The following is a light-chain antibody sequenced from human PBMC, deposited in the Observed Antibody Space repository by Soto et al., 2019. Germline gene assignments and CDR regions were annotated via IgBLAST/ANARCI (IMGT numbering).Light chain of an antibody. CDR2: EGS. V-gene: IGLV2-23*03. CDR3: CSYAGSSTFVV. Sequence: QSALTQPASVSGSPGQSITISCTGTSSDVGSYNLVSWHQQHPGKAPKVMIYEGSKRPSGVSNRFSGSKSGNTASLTISGLQAEDEADYYCCSYAGSSTFVVFGGGTKLTVL. J-gene: IGLJ2*01. CDR1: SSDVGSYNL.